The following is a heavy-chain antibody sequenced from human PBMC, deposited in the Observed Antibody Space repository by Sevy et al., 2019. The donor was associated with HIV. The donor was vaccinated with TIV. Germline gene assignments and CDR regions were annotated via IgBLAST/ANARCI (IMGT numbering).Heavy chain of an antibody. CDR1: GFTFDDYA. CDR2: ISWNSGSI. V-gene: IGHV3-9*01. Sequence: GGSLRLSCAASGFTFDDYAMHWVRQAPGKGLEWVLGISWNSGSIGYADSVKGRFTISRDNAKNSLYLQMNSLRAEDTALYYCAKATVTTIYYGMDVWGQGTTVTVSS. J-gene: IGHJ6*02. CDR3: AKATVTTIYYGMDV. D-gene: IGHD4-17*01.